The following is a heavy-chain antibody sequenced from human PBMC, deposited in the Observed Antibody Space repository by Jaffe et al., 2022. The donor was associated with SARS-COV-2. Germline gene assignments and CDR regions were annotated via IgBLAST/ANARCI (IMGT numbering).Heavy chain of an antibody. V-gene: IGHV3-30-3*01. CDR3: ARGGDTYTTLYYYYGMDV. CDR1: GFTFSSYA. D-gene: IGHD2-2*02. J-gene: IGHJ6*02. Sequence: QVQLVESGGGVVQPGRSLRLSCAASGFTFSSYAMHWVRQAPGKGLEWVAVISYDGSNKYYADSVKGRFTISRDNSKNTLYLQMNSLRAEDTAVYYCARGGDTYTTLYYYYGMDVWGQGTTVTVSS. CDR2: ISYDGSNK.